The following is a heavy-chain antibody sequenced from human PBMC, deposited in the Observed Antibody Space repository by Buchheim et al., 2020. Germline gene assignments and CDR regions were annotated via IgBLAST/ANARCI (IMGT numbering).Heavy chain of an antibody. CDR2: IYHSGST. CDR3: ARVVVPAATSGWFDP. J-gene: IGHJ5*02. CDR1: GGSFSGYY. V-gene: IGHV4-34*01. D-gene: IGHD2-2*01. Sequence: QVQLQQWGAGLLKPSETLSLTCAVYGGSFSGYYWSWIRQPPGKGLEWIGYIYHSGSTYYNPSLKSRVTISVDRSKNQFSLKLSSVTAADTAVYYCARVVVPAATSGWFDPWGQGTL.